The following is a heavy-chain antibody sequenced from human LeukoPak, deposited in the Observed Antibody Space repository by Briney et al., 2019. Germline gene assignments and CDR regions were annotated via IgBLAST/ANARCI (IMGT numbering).Heavy chain of an antibody. Sequence: GGSLRLSCAASGFSFSSYGMHWVRQAPGKGLEWVAFIRYDGSNEYYADSVKGRFTISRDNSKNTLYLQMNSLRAEDTAVYYCAKGHRAAFDYWGQGTLVTVSS. CDR2: IRYDGSNE. J-gene: IGHJ4*02. CDR1: GFSFSSYG. CDR3: AKGHRAAFDY. V-gene: IGHV3-30*02.